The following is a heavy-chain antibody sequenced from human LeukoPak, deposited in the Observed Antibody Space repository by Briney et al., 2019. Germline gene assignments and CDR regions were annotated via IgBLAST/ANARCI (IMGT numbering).Heavy chain of an antibody. CDR2: IYHSGNS. D-gene: IGHD6-13*01. Sequence: PSETLSLTCAVSGGSINSPFSWCWVRQPPGKGLEWIGEIYHSGNSNYNPSLKSRVTISIDKSKNQFSLKLSSVTAADTAVYYCARASSWYAMGYWGQGTLVTVSS. CDR1: GGSINSPFS. J-gene: IGHJ4*02. CDR3: ARASSWYAMGY. V-gene: IGHV4-4*02.